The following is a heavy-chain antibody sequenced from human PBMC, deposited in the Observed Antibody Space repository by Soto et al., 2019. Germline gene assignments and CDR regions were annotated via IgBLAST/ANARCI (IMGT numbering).Heavy chain of an antibody. Sequence: EVQLVESGGGLVQPGGSLRLSCAASGFTFSSYWIHWVRQAPGKGLVWVSRINSDGSSTSYADSVKGRFTISRDNAKNTLYLQMNSLGAEDTAVYYCAREGRIGVTNGEWYFDLWGRGTLVTVSS. CDR1: GFTFSSYW. J-gene: IGHJ2*01. CDR2: INSDGSST. CDR3: AREGRIGVTNGEWYFDL. D-gene: IGHD4-17*01. V-gene: IGHV3-74*01.